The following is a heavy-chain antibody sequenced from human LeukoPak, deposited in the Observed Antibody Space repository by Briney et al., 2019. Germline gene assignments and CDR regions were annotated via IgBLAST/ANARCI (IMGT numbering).Heavy chain of an antibody. V-gene: IGHV3-30*02. D-gene: IGHD5-12*01. CDR2: IRHDESYQ. Sequence: HPGGSLRLSCAASGFTFSSYGMHWVRQAPGKGLEWVAFIRHDESYQYYADSVKGRFTISRDNAKNTLYLQMNSLRAEDTAVYYCARGGLYRHGQIDHWGQGTLVTVSS. J-gene: IGHJ4*02. CDR3: ARGGLYRHGQIDH. CDR1: GFTFSSYG.